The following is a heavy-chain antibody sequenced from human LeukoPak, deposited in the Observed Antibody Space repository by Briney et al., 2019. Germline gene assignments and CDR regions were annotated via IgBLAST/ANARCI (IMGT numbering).Heavy chain of an antibody. D-gene: IGHD1-26*01. J-gene: IGHJ4*02. V-gene: IGHV4-59*08. Sequence: SETLSLTCTVSGGSISSYYWSWIRQPPGKGLEWTGYIYYSGNTNYNPSLKSRVTISVDTSKNQFSLKLSSVTAADTAVYYCAIGATRGYFDYWGQGTLVTVSS. CDR2: IYYSGNT. CDR1: GGSISSYY. CDR3: AIGATRGYFDY.